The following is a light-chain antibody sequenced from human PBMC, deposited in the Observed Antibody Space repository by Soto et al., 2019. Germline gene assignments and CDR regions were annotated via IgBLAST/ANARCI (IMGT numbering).Light chain of an antibody. CDR2: DVT. CDR1: SSDVGGYNY. V-gene: IGLV2-11*01. CDR3: SSYAGDHIVA. J-gene: IGLJ2*01. Sequence: QSALTQPRSVSGSPGQSVTISCTGSSSDVGGYNYVSWYQQHPGKAPKLIIYDVTERPSGVPERLSGSKSGNTASLTISGLQADDEADYYCSSYAGDHIVAFGGGTQLTVL.